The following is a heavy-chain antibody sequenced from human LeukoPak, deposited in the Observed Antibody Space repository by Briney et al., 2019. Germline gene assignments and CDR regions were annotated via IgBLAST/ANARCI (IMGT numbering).Heavy chain of an antibody. V-gene: IGHV1-69*13. J-gene: IGHJ6*02. D-gene: IGHD5-18*01. CDR2: ITPMFGTA. CDR3: ARGDTADYYYYGMDV. Sequence: GASVKVSCKASGGTFSSYAINWVRQAPGQGLEWMGGITPMFGTANYAQKFQGRVTITADESTSTAYMELSSLRSEDTAVYYCARGDTADYYYYGMDVWGQGTTVTVSS. CDR1: GGTFSSYA.